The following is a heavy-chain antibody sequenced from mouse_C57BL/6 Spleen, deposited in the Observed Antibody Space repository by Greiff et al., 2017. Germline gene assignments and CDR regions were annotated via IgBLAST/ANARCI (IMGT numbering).Heavy chain of an antibody. D-gene: IGHD1-1*01. CDR2: IDPANGNT. V-gene: IGHV14-3*01. Sequence: EVQLQESVAELVRPGASVKLSCTASGFNIKNTYMHWVKQRPEPGLEWIGRIDPANGNTKYAPKFQGKATITADTSSNTAYLQLSSLTSEDTAIYYCASRDYYGSSSFAYWGQGTLVTVSA. CDR1: GFNIKNTY. CDR3: ASRDYYGSSSFAY. J-gene: IGHJ3*01.